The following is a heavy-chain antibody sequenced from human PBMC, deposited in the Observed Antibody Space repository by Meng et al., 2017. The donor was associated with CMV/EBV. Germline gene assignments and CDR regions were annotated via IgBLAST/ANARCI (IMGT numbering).Heavy chain of an antibody. CDR1: GFTFSSYW. CDR3: SRAGFLEWAFDY. CDR2: IKQDGSEK. Sequence: ESLKISCAASGFTFSSYWMSWVRQAPGEGLEWVANIKQDGSEKYYVDSVKGRFTISRDNAKNSLYLQMNSLRAEDTAVYYCSRAGFLEWAFDYWGQGTLVTVSS. V-gene: IGHV3-7*04. J-gene: IGHJ4*02. D-gene: IGHD3-3*01.